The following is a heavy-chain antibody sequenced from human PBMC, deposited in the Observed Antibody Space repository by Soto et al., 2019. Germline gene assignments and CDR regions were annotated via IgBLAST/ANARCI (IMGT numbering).Heavy chain of an antibody. CDR3: ARASSSWHYDY. CDR2: INAGNGDT. D-gene: IGHD6-13*01. Sequence: ASVKVSCKTSGYTFTTYIMHWVRQAPGQRLEWMGWINAGNGDTKYSQKFQGRVTITRDTSASTGYMELNSLLSEDTAVYYCARASSSWHYDYWGQGTLVTVS. CDR1: GYTFTTYI. J-gene: IGHJ4*02. V-gene: IGHV1-3*01.